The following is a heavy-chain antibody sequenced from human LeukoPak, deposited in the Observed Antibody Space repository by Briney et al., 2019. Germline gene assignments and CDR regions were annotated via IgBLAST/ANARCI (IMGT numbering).Heavy chain of an antibody. Sequence: GGSLRLSCAVSGSTFSSYWMHWVRQAPGKGLVWVSRIDRDGSRINYADSVKGRFTISRDNGKNTLFLQMNSLRAEDTAVYYCATTKIWSGYYSSGYYFDYWGQGTLVTVSP. CDR3: ATTKIWSGYYSSGYYFDY. CDR1: GSTFSSYW. J-gene: IGHJ4*02. D-gene: IGHD3-3*01. CDR2: IDRDGSRI. V-gene: IGHV3-74*01.